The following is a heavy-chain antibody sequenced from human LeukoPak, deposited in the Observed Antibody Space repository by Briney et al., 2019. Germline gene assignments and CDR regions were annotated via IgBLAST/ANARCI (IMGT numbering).Heavy chain of an antibody. CDR2: ISPSGGIT. Sequence: GGSLRLSCAASGFTFSDYYMSWIRQAPGKGLEWVSGISPSGGITYYTDSVKGRFTISRDNSKHTVSLQMNSLRGEDTAVYYCAKEISSGYMDVWGKGTTVTISS. J-gene: IGHJ6*03. D-gene: IGHD6-19*01. V-gene: IGHV3-23*01. CDR1: GFTFSDYY. CDR3: AKEISSGYMDV.